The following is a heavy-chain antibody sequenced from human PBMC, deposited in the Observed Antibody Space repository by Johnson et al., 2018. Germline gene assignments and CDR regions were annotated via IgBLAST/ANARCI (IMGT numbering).Heavy chain of an antibody. V-gene: IGHV3-30*03. CDR3: ARDRGYCSGGSCYRYFQH. CDR2: ISYDGSNK. J-gene: IGHJ1*01. CDR1: GFTFSSYG. Sequence: QVQLVQSGGGVVQPGRSLRLSCAASGFTFSSYGMHWVRQAPGKGLEWVAVISYDGSNKYYADSVKVRFTISRDNSKNTLYLQMNSLRAEDTAVYYCARDRGYCSGGSCYRYFQHWGQGTLVTVSS. D-gene: IGHD2-15*01.